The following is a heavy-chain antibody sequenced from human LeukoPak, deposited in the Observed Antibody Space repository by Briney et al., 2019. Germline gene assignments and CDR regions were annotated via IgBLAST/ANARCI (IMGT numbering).Heavy chain of an antibody. CDR2: INHSGST. D-gene: IGHD2-15*01. CDR1: GGSFSGYY. J-gene: IGHJ4*02. CDR3: ARDDCSGGSRYVAY. V-gene: IGHV4-34*01. Sequence: TSETLSLTCVVYGGSFSGYYWSWIRQPPGKGLEWIGEINHSGSTNYNPSLKSRVTISVDTSKNQFSLKLSSVTAADTAVYYCARDDCSGGSRYVAYWGQGTLVTVSS.